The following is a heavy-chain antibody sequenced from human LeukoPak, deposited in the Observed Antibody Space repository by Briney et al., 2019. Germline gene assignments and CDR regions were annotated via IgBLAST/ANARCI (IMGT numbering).Heavy chain of an antibody. D-gene: IGHD5-24*01. Sequence: TFSSYAMSWVRQAPGKGLEWIGSIYYSGSTYYNPSLKSRVTISVDTSKNQFSLKLSSVTAADTAVYYCARSGDGYKLYYFDYWGQGTLVTVSS. CDR1: TFSSYA. CDR2: IYYSGST. CDR3: ARSGDGYKLYYFDY. J-gene: IGHJ4*02. V-gene: IGHV4-39*01.